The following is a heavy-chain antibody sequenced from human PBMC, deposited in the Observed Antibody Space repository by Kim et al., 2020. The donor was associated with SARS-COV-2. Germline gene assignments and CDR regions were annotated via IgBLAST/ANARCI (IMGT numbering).Heavy chain of an antibody. Sequence: SVKVSCKASGGTFSSYAISWVRQAPGQGLEWMGRIIPILGIANYAQNFQGRVTITADKSTSTAYMALSSLRSEYTAVYYCARHILVGPATDVYYYYYYM. CDR2: IIPILGIA. D-gene: IGHD2-2*01. CDR1: GGTFSSYA. CDR3: ARHILVGPATDVYYYYYYM. J-gene: IGHJ6*03. V-gene: IGHV1-69*04.